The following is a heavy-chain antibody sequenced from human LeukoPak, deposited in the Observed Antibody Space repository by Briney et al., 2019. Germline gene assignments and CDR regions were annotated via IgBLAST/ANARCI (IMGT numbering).Heavy chain of an antibody. J-gene: IGHJ4*02. Sequence: GGSLRLSCAASGFTFSSYGMHCLRQAPGKGLEGGAFIRYDGSNKYYADSVKGRFTISRDNSKNTLYLQMNSLRAEDTAVYYCAKDLIIAARPRGDYWGQGTLVTVSS. V-gene: IGHV3-30*02. CDR3: AKDLIIAARPRGDY. CDR1: GFTFSSYG. CDR2: IRYDGSNK. D-gene: IGHD6-6*01.